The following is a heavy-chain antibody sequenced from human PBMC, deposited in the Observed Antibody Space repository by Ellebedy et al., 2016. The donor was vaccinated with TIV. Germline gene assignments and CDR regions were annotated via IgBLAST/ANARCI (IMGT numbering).Heavy chain of an antibody. CDR3: ARASSGSSYWGYDY. CDR1: GFTITNYG. V-gene: IGHV3-30*03. D-gene: IGHD3-22*01. Sequence: GESLKISCAVSGFTITNYGMHWVRQAPGNGLDWVAVISYDGNHKYYADSVKGRLTISREDSKNTLYLQMNNLRLEDTAVYFCARASSGSSYWGYDYWGQGTLVTVSS. J-gene: IGHJ4*02. CDR2: ISYDGNHK.